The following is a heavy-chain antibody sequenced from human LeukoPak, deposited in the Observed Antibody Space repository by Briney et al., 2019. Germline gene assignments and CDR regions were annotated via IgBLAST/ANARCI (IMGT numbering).Heavy chain of an antibody. J-gene: IGHJ4*02. CDR2: IKQDGSEK. CDR1: EFTFSSYW. D-gene: IGHD1-26*01. V-gene: IGHV3-7*01. CDR3: ARGSGTYYPFDH. Sequence: SLRLSRAASEFTFSSYWMSWVRQAPGKGLEWVANIKQDGSEKYYVDSVKGRFTISRDNSKSTVSLQMNSLRAEDTAVYYCARGSGTYYPFDHWGQGTLVTVSS.